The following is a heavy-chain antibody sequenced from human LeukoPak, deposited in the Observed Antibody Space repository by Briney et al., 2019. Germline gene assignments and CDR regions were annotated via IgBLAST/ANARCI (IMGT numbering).Heavy chain of an antibody. CDR1: GGSISSHY. CDR2: IYYSGST. Sequence: SETLSLTCTVPGGSISSHYWSWIRQPPGKGLEWIGYIYYSGSTNYNPSLKSRVTISVDTSKNQFSLKLSSVTAADTAVYYCATWYSSSWISRPSGFDPWGQGTLVTVSS. J-gene: IGHJ5*02. CDR3: ATWYSSSWISRPSGFDP. D-gene: IGHD6-13*01. V-gene: IGHV4-59*11.